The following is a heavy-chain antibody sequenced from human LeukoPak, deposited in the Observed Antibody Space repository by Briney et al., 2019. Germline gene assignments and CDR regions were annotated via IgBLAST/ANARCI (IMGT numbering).Heavy chain of an antibody. CDR3: AKGMRGLRLGDYFDY. D-gene: IGHD5-12*01. J-gene: IGHJ4*02. Sequence: PGGSLRLSCAASGFTFSTYSMNWVRQAPGKGLEWVSYITSSSSTMFYADSVKGRFTISRDNSKNTLYLQMNSLRAEDTAVYYCAKGMRGLRLGDYFDYWGQGTLVTVSS. CDR1: GFTFSTYS. CDR2: ITSSSSTM. V-gene: IGHV3-48*01.